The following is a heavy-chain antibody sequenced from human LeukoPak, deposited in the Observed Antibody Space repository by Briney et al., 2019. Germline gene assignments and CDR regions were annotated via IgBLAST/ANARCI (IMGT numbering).Heavy chain of an antibody. D-gene: IGHD2-15*01. CDR2: INWSGGSR. J-gene: IGHJ4*02. CDR3: VRDRSAVLSDVTPFEF. CDR1: GFTFEDYD. V-gene: IGHV3-20*04. Sequence: GGSLRLSCAASGFTFEDYDMSWVRQGPEKGLEWISHINWSGGSRRYVDSVEGRFTISRDNAKTSLYLEMTSLRVEDTAVYYCVRDRSAVLSDVTPFEFWGQGSLVTVSS.